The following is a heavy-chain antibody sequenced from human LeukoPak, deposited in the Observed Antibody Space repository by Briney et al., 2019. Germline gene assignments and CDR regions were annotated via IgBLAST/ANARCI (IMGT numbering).Heavy chain of an antibody. Sequence: PGGSLRLSCAASGFTVSSCYMSWVRQAPGKGLEWVSVIYIGGSTYYADSVKGRFTISRDNSKNTLHLQMNSMRAEDTAVYYCASDISSSLGAFNIWGQGTMVTVSS. J-gene: IGHJ3*02. CDR3: ASDISSSLGAFNI. D-gene: IGHD6-6*01. V-gene: IGHV3-53*01. CDR1: GFTVSSCY. CDR2: IYIGGST.